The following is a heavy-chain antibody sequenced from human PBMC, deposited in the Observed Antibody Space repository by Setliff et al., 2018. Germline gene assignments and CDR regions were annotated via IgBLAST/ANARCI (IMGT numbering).Heavy chain of an antibody. V-gene: IGHV4-34*01. Sequence: PSETLSLTCTVYGGSFSNYYWGWIRQSPGKGLEWIGEINDSGTTNYSPSLKSRVTISLDASTNQFSLKLRSVSAADTAVYYCRYWSGYYNNDYWGQGTLVNRLL. CDR2: INDSGTT. CDR1: GGSFSNYY. J-gene: IGHJ4*02. CDR3: RYWSGYYNNDY. D-gene: IGHD3-3*01.